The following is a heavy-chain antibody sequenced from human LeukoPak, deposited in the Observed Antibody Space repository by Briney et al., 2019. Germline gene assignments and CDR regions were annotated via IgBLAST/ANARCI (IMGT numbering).Heavy chain of an antibody. J-gene: IGHJ4*02. CDR2: ISAYNGNT. Sequence: ASVKVSCKASGYTFTSYGISWVRQAPGQGREWMGWISAYNGNTNYAQKLQGRVTMTTDTSTSTAYMGLRSLRSDDTAVYYCARLSMTTYFDYWGQGTLVTVSS. CDR3: ARLSMTTYFDY. CDR1: GYTFTSYG. D-gene: IGHD4-17*01. V-gene: IGHV1-18*01.